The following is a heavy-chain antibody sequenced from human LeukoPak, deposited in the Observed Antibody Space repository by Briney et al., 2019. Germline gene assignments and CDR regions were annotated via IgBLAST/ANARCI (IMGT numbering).Heavy chain of an antibody. V-gene: IGHV1-69*06. CDR1: GGTFSSYA. D-gene: IGHD3-10*01. CDR3: ARVGITMVRGANNWFDP. CDR2: IIPIFGTA. J-gene: IGHJ5*02. Sequence: SVKVSCEASGGTFSSYAISWVRQAPGQGLEWMGGIIPIFGTANYAQKFQGRVTITADKSTSTAYMELSSLRSEDKAVYYCARVGITMVRGANNWFDPWGQGTLVTVSS.